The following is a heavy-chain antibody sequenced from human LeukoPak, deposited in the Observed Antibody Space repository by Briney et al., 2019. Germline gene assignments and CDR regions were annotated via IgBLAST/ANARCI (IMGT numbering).Heavy chain of an antibody. CDR3: ARVGSGYYYDAFDI. J-gene: IGHJ3*02. D-gene: IGHD3-22*01. CDR1: GFTFNSYG. CDR2: ISYDGSNK. Sequence: PGGSLRLSCAASGFTFNSYGMHWVRQAPGKGLEWVAVISYDGSNKHYADSVKGRFSISRDNSKNTLYLQMNSLRAEDTAVYYCARVGSGYYYDAFDIWGQGTMVTVSS. V-gene: IGHV3-30*03.